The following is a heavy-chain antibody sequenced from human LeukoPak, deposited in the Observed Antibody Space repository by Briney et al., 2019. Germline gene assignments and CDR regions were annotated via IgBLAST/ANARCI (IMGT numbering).Heavy chain of an antibody. CDR2: IRYDGSNK. J-gene: IGHJ4*02. CDR1: GFTFSSYG. D-gene: IGHD5-18*01. CDR3: ATLTAMVQGDQGPPDY. V-gene: IGHV3-30*02. Sequence: PGGSLRLSCAASGFTFSSYGMHWVRQAPGKGLEWVAFIRYDGSNKYYADSVKGRFTISRDNSKNTLYLQMNSLRAEDTAVYYCATLTAMVQGDQGPPDYWGQGTLVTVSS.